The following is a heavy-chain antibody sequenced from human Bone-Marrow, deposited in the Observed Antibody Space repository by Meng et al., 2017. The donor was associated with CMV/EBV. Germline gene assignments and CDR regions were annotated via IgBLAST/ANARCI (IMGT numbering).Heavy chain of an antibody. CDR3: ARDQAAVRFLEWLLPFDP. V-gene: IGHV1-46*01. CDR1: GYTFTSYY. D-gene: IGHD3-3*01. CDR2: INPSGGST. Sequence: ASVKVSCKASGYTFTSYYMHWVRQAPGQGLEWMGIINPSGGSTSYAQKFQGRVTMTRDTSTSTVYMELSSLRSEDTAVYYCARDQAAVRFLEWLLPFDPWGQGTRVTVSS. J-gene: IGHJ5*02.